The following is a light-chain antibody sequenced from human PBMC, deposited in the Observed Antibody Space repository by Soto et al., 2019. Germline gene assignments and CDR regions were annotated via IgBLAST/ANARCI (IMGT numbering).Light chain of an antibody. CDR3: QQYVSSPSWA. J-gene: IGKJ1*01. V-gene: IGKV3-20*01. CDR2: GAS. CDR1: QSVSSSY. Sequence: EIVLTQSPGTLSLYPGERATLSCRASQSVSSSYLAWYQQKPGQAPRLLIYGASSRATGIPDRFSGSGSGTDLTLTISRLEPEDFAVYYCQQYVSSPSWAFGQGTKVEIK.